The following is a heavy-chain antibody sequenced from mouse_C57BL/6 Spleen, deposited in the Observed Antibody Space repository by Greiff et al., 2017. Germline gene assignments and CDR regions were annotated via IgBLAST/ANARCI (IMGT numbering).Heavy chain of an antibody. V-gene: IGHV3-6*01. CDR2: ISYDGSN. CDR1: GYSITSGYY. J-gene: IGHJ2*01. Sequence: ESGPGLVKPSQSLSLTCSVTGYSITSGYYWNWIRQFPGNKLEWMGYISYDGSNNYNPSLKNRISITRDTSKNQFFLKLNSVTTEDTATYYCARRGSSGPDYWGQGTTLTVSS. D-gene: IGHD3-2*02. CDR3: ARRGSSGPDY.